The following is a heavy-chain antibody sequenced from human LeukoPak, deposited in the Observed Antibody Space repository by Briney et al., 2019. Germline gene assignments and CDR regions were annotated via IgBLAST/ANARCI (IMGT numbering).Heavy chain of an antibody. CDR2: IIPIFGTA. V-gene: IGHV1-69*05. J-gene: IGHJ4*02. D-gene: IGHD2-21*01. CDR3: ARECGGDCYRAFDY. CDR1: GGTFSSYA. Sequence: GASVKVSCKASGGTFSSYAISWVRQAPGQGLEWMGRIIPIFGTANYAQKFQGRVTITTDESTSTAYMELSSLRSEDTAVYYCARECGGDCYRAFDYWGQGTLVTVSS.